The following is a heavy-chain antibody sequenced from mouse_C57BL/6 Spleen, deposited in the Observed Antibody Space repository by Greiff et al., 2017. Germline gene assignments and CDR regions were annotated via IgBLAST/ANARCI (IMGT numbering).Heavy chain of an antibody. CDR2: IYPRSGNT. V-gene: IGHV1-81*01. CDR1: GYTFTSYG. Sequence: QVQLQQSGAELARPGASVKLSCKASGYTFTSYGISWVKQRTGQGLEWIGEIYPRSGNTYYNEKFKGKATLTADKASSTAYMELRSLTSEDSAVYFCARRDGYLDYWGQGATLTFSS. CDR3: ARRDGYLDY. D-gene: IGHD2-3*01. J-gene: IGHJ2*01.